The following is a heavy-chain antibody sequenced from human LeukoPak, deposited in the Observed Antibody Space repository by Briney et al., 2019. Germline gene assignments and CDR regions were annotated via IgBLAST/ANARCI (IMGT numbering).Heavy chain of an antibody. D-gene: IGHD3-10*02. J-gene: IGHJ6*04. CDR2: IKTDGGIT. V-gene: IGHV3-74*01. CDR1: GFSFSVYW. Sequence: PGGSLRLSCAASGFSFSVYWMHWVRQAPGQGPVWVSRIKTDGGITDYADFVKGRFTISRDNAKNSLYLQMNSLRVEDTAVYYCAELGITMIGGVWGKGTTVTISS. CDR3: AELGITMIGGV.